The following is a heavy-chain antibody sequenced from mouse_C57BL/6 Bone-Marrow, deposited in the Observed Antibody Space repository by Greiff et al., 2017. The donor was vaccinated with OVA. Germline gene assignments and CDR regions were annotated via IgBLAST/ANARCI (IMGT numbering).Heavy chain of an antibody. Sequence: EVQRVESGGDLVKPGGSLKLSCAASGFTFSSYGMSWVRQTPDKRLEWVATISSGGSYTYYPDSVKGRFTISRDNAKNTLYLQMSSLQSEDTAMYCCASRCVTTVVAHFDYWGQGTTLTVSS. CDR3: ASRCVTTVVAHFDY. CDR1: GFTFSSYG. CDR2: ISSGGSYT. J-gene: IGHJ2*01. V-gene: IGHV5-6*01. D-gene: IGHD1-1*01.